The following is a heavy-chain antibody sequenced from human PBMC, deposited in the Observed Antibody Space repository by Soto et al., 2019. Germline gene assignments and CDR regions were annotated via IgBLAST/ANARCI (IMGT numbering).Heavy chain of an antibody. J-gene: IGHJ3*02. D-gene: IGHD3-10*01. CDR3: ARAVRVRGVIILDAFDI. CDR2: TYYRSKWYN. Sequence: SQTLALPCAISGDSVSSNSAACNWIRQSPSRGLEWLGRTYYRSKWYNDYAVSVKSRITINPDTSKNQFSLQLNSVTPEDTAVYYCARAVRVRGVIILDAFDIWGQGTMVTVSS. CDR1: GDSVSSNSAA. V-gene: IGHV6-1*01.